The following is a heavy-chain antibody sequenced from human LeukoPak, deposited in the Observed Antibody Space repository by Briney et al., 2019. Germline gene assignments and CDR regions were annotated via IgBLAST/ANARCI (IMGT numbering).Heavy chain of an antibody. V-gene: IGHV3-30*02. CDR2: IRYDGSNK. Sequence: GGSLRLSCAASGFTFSSYGMHWVRQAPGKGLEWVAFIRYDGSNKYYADSVKGRFTISRDNSKNTLYLQMNSLRAEDTAVYYCAPDPTWFGELPAYYFDYWGQGTLVTVSS. D-gene: IGHD3-10*01. CDR1: GFTFSSYG. CDR3: APDPTWFGELPAYYFDY. J-gene: IGHJ4*02.